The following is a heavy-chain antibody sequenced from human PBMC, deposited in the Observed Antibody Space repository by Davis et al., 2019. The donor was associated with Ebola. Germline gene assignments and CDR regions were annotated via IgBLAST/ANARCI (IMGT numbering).Heavy chain of an antibody. V-gene: IGHV4-59*12. CDR3: ASGSGIVVVPAAIRGYYGMDV. Sequence: SETLSLTCTVSGGSISSYYWSWIRQPPGKGLEWIGYLYYSWSTNYNPSLKSRVTISVDTSKNQFSLKLSSVTAGDTAVYYCASGSGIVVVPAAIRGYYGMDVWGQGTTVTVSS. J-gene: IGHJ6*02. CDR2: LYYSWST. CDR1: GGSISSYY. D-gene: IGHD2-2*02.